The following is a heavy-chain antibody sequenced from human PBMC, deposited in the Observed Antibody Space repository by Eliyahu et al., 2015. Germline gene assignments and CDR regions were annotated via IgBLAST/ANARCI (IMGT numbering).Heavy chain of an antibody. CDR2: IYTSGIT. CDR3: ARGPDRAGYNYFNY. Sequence: QVQLRESGPGLVKPSQTLSLTCXVPGCPIXRGSYYWTWIRQPAGKGLEWIGRIYTSGITNYNPSLKSRVTISADTSKNQFSLQLNSVTAADTAVYYCARGPDRAGYNYFNYWGQGTLVTVTS. CDR1: GCPIXRGSYY. D-gene: IGHD5-24*01. J-gene: IGHJ4*02. V-gene: IGHV4-61*02.